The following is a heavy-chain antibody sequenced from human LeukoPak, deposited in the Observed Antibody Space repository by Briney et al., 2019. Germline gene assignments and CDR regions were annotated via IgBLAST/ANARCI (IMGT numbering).Heavy chain of an antibody. CDR3: ARVNDYGDYVGFDY. CDR1: GGTFSSYA. J-gene: IGHJ4*02. Sequence: SVKVSCKASGGTFSSYAISWVRQAPGQGLEWMGRIIPILGIANYAQKFQGRVTITADKSTSTAYMELSSLRSEDTAVYYCARVNDYGDYVGFDYWGQGTLVTVSS. V-gene: IGHV1-69*04. CDR2: IIPILGIA. D-gene: IGHD4-17*01.